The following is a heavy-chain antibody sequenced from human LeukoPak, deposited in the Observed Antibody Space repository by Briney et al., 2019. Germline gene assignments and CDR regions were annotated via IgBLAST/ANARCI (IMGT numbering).Heavy chain of an antibody. CDR1: GYDFPAYW. V-gene: IGHV5-51*01. J-gene: IGHJ4*02. CDR3: ARHYSYNWFGY. CDR2: INLADSRI. Sequence: GESLKISCKGSGYDFPAYWIAWVRQMPGKGLEWMGNINLADSRITYSPSFQGQVTISVDKSISTAYLQWSSLKASDSAMYYCARHYSYNWFGYWGQGSLVTVSS. D-gene: IGHD5-24*01.